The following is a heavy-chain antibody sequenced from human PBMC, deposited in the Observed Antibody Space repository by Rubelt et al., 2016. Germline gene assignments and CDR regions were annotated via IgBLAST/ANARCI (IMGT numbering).Heavy chain of an antibody. D-gene: IGHD6-19*01. CDR2: IIPILGIA. CDR1: GGTFSSYA. J-gene: IGHJ4*02. V-gene: IGHV1-69*04. Sequence: QVQLVQSGAEVKKPGSSVKVSCKASGGTFSSYAISWVRQAPGQGLEWMGRIIPILGIANYAQKVEGRATMHAAKSTSTAYMGLSSLRSEDTAVYYCASLQYSSGWYSDYWGQGTLVTVSS. CDR3: ASLQYSSGWYSDY.